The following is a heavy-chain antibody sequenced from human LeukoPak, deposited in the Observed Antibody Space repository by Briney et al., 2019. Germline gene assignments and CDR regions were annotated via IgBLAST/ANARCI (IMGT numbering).Heavy chain of an antibody. J-gene: IGHJ4*02. CDR1: GGSFSGYY. Sequence: SETLSLTCAVYGGSFSGYYWSWIRQPPGKGLEWIGEINHSGSTNYNPSLKSRVTISVDTSKNQFSLKLSSVTAADTAVYYCARRSLKGLLWFGELLWDYWGQGTLVTVSS. D-gene: IGHD3-10*01. CDR3: ARRSLKGLLWFGELLWDY. CDR2: INHSGST. V-gene: IGHV4-34*01.